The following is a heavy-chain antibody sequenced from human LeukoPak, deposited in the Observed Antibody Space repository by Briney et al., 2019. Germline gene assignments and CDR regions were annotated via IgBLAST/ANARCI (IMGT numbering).Heavy chain of an antibody. CDR3: ARGVAGVYFYYYMDV. J-gene: IGHJ6*03. CDR2: INSNNGDT. V-gene: IGHV1-2*02. CDR1: GYTFTGYY. D-gene: IGHD1-14*01. Sequence: WASVKVPCKATGYTFTGYYMQWVRQAPGQGLEWMGWINSNNGDTNYAQKFQGRVTMTRDTSISTAYMELSGLRSDDTAVYYCARGVAGVYFYYYMDVWGKGTTVTVSS.